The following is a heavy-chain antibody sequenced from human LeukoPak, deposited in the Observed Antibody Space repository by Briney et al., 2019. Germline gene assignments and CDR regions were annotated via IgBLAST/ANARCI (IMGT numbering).Heavy chain of an antibody. V-gene: IGHV1-18*01. Sequence: GASVKVSCKASGYTFTSYGISWVRQAPGQGLEWMGWISAYNGNTNYAQKLQGRVTMTTDTSTSTAYMELRSLRSEDTAVYYCARDSRTYEGNWFDPWGQGTLVTVSS. D-gene: IGHD2/OR15-2a*01. J-gene: IGHJ5*02. CDR2: ISAYNGNT. CDR1: GYTFTSYG. CDR3: ARDSRTYEGNWFDP.